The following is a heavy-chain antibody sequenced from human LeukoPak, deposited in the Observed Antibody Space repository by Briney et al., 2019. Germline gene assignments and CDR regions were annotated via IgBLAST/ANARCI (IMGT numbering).Heavy chain of an antibody. CDR3: ARAREIIAAVPDNAFDI. CDR2: IYYSGST. V-gene: IGHV4-39*07. J-gene: IGHJ3*02. Sequence: SETLSLTCTVSGGSISSSSYYWGWIRQPPGKGLEWIGSIYYSGSTYYNPSLKSRVTISGDTSKNQFSLKLSSVTAADTAVYYCARAREIIAAVPDNAFDIWGQGTMVTVSS. D-gene: IGHD6-13*01. CDR1: GGSISSSSYY.